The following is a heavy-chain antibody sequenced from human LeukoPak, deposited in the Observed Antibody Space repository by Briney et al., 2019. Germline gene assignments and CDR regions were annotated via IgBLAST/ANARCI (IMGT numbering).Heavy chain of an antibody. D-gene: IGHD3-10*01. J-gene: IGHJ4*02. CDR1: GFPHNTNY. CDR3: TRERGRGVISPYFDC. V-gene: IGHV3-66*01. CDR2: IYSGGST. Sequence: GGSLTLSCDASGFPHNTNYMSCVRHAPGEGLEGFSDIYSGGSTYYADSVRVRCSISRDNSKNTLLLQMNILRAEDTAVYYCTRERGRGVISPYFDCWGQGTLVTVSS.